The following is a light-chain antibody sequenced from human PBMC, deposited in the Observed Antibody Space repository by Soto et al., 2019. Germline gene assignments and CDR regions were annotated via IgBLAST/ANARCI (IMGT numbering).Light chain of an antibody. CDR2: SNN. J-gene: IGLJ1*01. CDR3: AAWDDSLNGYV. Sequence: QSVLTQPPSASGTPGQRVTISCSGSSSNIGSNTVNWYQQLPGTAPKLLIYSNNQRPSGVPDRFSGSKSGTSASLAISGLXXXXEXDYYCAAWDDSLNGYVFGTGTKLTVL. CDR1: SSNIGSNT. V-gene: IGLV1-44*01.